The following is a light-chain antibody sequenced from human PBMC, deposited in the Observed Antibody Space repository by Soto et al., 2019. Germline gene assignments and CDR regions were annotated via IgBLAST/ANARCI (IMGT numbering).Light chain of an antibody. CDR2: EVS. CDR3: SSYTSSSTRV. Sequence: QSVLTQPPSASGSPGQSVTISCTGSSSDIGAYNYVSWYQQHPGKAPKLMIYEVSNRPSGVSNRFSGSKSGNTASLTISGLQAEDEADYYCSSYTSSSTRVFGSGTKVTVL. V-gene: IGLV2-14*01. J-gene: IGLJ1*01. CDR1: SSDIGAYNY.